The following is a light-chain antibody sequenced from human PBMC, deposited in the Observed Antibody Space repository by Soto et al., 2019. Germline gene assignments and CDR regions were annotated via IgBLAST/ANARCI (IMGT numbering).Light chain of an antibody. Sequence: DIQMTQSPSSLSASVGDRVTITCRASQSISSYLNWYQQKPGKAPKLLIFAASSLQSGVPSRFRGSGSRTYFAFTISKLHPENFATYSCQQSFSTPLTSGGGTKVDI. CDR2: AAS. CDR3: QQSFSTPLT. J-gene: IGKJ4*01. V-gene: IGKV1-39*01. CDR1: QSISSY.